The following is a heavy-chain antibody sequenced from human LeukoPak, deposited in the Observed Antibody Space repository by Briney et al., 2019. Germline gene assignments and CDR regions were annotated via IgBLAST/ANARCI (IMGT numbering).Heavy chain of an antibody. CDR2: IKEDGNEK. CDR3: VRDRLTGSYRCFDY. Sequence: GGSLRLSCAASGFTFGNYAMTWVRQAPGKGLEWVANIKEDGNEKKYVDSVKGRFTISRDNAKNSLYLQMNSLRAEDTAVYYCVRDRLTGSYRCFDYWGQGTLVTVSS. J-gene: IGHJ4*02. D-gene: IGHD3-9*01. CDR1: GFTFGNYA. V-gene: IGHV3-7*01.